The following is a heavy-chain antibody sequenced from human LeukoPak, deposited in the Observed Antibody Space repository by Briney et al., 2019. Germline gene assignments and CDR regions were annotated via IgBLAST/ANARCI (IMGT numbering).Heavy chain of an antibody. CDR2: IYYSGST. Sequence: SETLPLTCTVSGGSISSYYWSWIRQPPGKGLEWIGYIYYSGSTNYNPSLKSRVTISVDTSKNQFSLKLSSVTAADTAVYYCARGPIAAAGAHYFDYWGQGTLVTVSS. CDR1: GGSISSYY. CDR3: ARGPIAAAGAHYFDY. J-gene: IGHJ4*02. D-gene: IGHD6-13*01. V-gene: IGHV4-59*01.